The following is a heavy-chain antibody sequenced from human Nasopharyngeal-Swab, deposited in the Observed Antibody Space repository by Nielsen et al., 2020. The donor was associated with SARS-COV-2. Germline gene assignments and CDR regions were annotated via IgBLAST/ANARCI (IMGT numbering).Heavy chain of an antibody. D-gene: IGHD1-26*01. CDR1: GFTFGDYA. CDR2: IKRTNLGGAP. Sequence: GGSLRLSCTTSGFTFGDYAMSWFRQAPGKGLGGVAFIKRTNLGGAPEYAASVKGRFTISRDGAESIAYLQMNSLETEDTGVYYCARSVGSFYGQGAFDIWGQGTMVTVSS. CDR3: ARSVGSFYGQGAFDI. V-gene: IGHV3-49*01. J-gene: IGHJ3*02.